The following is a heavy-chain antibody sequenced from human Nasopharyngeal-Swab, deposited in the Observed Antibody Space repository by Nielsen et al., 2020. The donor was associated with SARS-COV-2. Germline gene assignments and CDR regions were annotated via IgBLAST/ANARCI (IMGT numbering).Heavy chain of an antibody. Sequence: GESLKISCAASGFTFSSYGMHWVRQAPGKGLEWVAVISYDGSNKYYADSVKGRFTISRDNSKNTLYLQMNSLRAEDTAVYYCAHNRTGYYYYMDVWGKGTTVTVSS. J-gene: IGHJ6*03. CDR2: ISYDGSNK. D-gene: IGHD1-1*01. V-gene: IGHV3-30*03. CDR1: GFTFSSYG. CDR3: AHNRTGYYYYMDV.